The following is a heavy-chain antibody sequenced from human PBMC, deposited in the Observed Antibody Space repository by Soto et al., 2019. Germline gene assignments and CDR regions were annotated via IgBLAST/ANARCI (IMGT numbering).Heavy chain of an antibody. J-gene: IGHJ3*02. Sequence: SETLSLTCTVSGGSISSGDYYWSWIRQPPGKGLEWIGYIHYSGSTYYNPSLKSRVTISVDTSKNQFSLKLSSVTAADTAVYYCARVGCSGGSCYSSVYAFDIWGQGTMVTVSS. CDR1: GGSISSGDYY. CDR3: ARVGCSGGSCYSSVYAFDI. CDR2: IHYSGST. D-gene: IGHD2-15*01. V-gene: IGHV4-30-4*01.